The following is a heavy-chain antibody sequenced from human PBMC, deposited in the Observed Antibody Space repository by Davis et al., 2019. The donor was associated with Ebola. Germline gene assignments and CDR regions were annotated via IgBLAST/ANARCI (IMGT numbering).Heavy chain of an antibody. CDR2: IASDGSNK. Sequence: GESLKISCAASGFTFSNYGMHWVRQAPGKGLEWVAVIASDGSNKYYADSVKGRFTISRDNYKKTLFLQMSSLRAEDTAVYYCAKDVTDYSSGWTSLWGQGTLVTVSS. J-gene: IGHJ4*02. CDR1: GFTFSNYG. D-gene: IGHD6-19*01. V-gene: IGHV3-30*18. CDR3: AKDVTDYSSGWTSL.